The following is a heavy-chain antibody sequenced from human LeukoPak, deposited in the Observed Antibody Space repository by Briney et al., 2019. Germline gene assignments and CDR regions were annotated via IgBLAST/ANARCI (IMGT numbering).Heavy chain of an antibody. Sequence: ASVKVSCKASGYTFTGYYMHWVRQAPGQGLEWMGWINPNSGGTNYAQKFQGRVTMTRDTSIGTAYMELSRLRSDDMAVYYCARDLPGSIVVVPAAMLDYWGQGTLVTVSS. CDR3: ARDLPGSIVVVPAAMLDY. D-gene: IGHD2-2*01. CDR2: INPNSGGT. V-gene: IGHV1-2*02. J-gene: IGHJ4*02. CDR1: GYTFTGYY.